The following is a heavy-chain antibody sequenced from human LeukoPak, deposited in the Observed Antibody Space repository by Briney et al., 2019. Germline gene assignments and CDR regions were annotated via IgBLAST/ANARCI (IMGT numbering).Heavy chain of an antibody. J-gene: IGHJ4*02. CDR3: ARELFYYDSSGYYHFDY. V-gene: IGHV3-23*01. CDR1: GFTFSSYA. Sequence: GGSLRLSCAASGFTFSSYAMSWVRQAPGKGLEWVSAISGSGGSTYYADSVKGRFTISRDNSKNTLYLQMNSLRAEDTAVYYCARELFYYDSSGYYHFDYWGQGTLVTVSS. D-gene: IGHD3-22*01. CDR2: ISGSGGST.